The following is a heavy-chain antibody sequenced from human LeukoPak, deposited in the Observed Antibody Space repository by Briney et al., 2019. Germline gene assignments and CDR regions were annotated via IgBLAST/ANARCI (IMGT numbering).Heavy chain of an antibody. CDR1: GFSFSAYW. CDR3: ARVPNYGSGSGFDP. CDR2: INQDGSEK. Sequence: GGSLRLSCAVSGFSFSAYWMNWVRRAPGKGLEWVANINQDGSEKHYVDSVKGRFTISRDNAKNSLYLQINSLRAEDTAVYYCARVPNYGSGSGFDPWGQGTLVTVSS. J-gene: IGHJ5*02. V-gene: IGHV3-7*03. D-gene: IGHD3-10*01.